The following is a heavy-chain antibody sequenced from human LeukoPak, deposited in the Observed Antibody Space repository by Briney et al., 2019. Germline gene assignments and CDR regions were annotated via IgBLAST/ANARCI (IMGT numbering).Heavy chain of an antibody. CDR1: GFTFSNHW. CDR2: IKSDGSTT. D-gene: IGHD5-18*01. J-gene: IGHJ4*02. V-gene: IGHV3-74*01. Sequence: GGSLRLSCAASGFTFSNHWMHWVRQAPGKGLVWVSRIKSDGSTTTYADSVKGRFTISRDNAKNTLYLQMNSLRAEDTAVYYCARVVDTHFDYWGQGTLVTVSS. CDR3: ARVVDTHFDY.